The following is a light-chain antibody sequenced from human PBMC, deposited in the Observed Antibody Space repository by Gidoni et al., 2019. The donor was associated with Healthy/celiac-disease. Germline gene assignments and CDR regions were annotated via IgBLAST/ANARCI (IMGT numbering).Light chain of an antibody. CDR3: QQYYSYPYT. CDR2: AAS. J-gene: IGKJ2*01. Sequence: AIRMTQSPSSFSASTGDRVTITCRASQGISSYLAWYQQKPGKAPKLLIYAASTLQSGVPSRFSGSGSGTGFNLTISCLQYEDFATYYCQQYYSYPYTFGQGTKLEI. V-gene: IGKV1-8*01. CDR1: QGISSY.